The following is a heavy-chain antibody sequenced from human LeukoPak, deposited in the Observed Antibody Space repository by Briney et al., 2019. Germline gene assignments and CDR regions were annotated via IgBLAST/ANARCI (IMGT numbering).Heavy chain of an antibody. J-gene: IGHJ6*03. V-gene: IGHV3-23*01. CDR1: GFTFSSYA. Sequence: GGSLRLSCAASGFTFSSYAMSWVRQVPGKGLEWVSAISGSGGSTYYADSVKGRFTISRVNSKNTLYLRMNSLRPGDTAVYYCAKEEDCSAGSCYTGYYYYSMDVWGKGTTVTVSS. CDR2: ISGSGGST. CDR3: AKEEDCSAGSCYTGYYYYSMDV. D-gene: IGHD2-15*01.